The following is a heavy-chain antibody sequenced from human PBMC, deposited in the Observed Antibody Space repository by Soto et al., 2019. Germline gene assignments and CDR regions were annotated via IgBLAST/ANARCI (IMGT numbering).Heavy chain of an antibody. Sequence: ASVKVSCKASGYTFTYYTVHWVRQAPGQRLEWMGWINAGDGNTKYSPNFQGRVTMTKDTSASTVYMELSSLRSEDTAVYYCTREGPYDSSGYYYYGMDVWGQGTTVTVS. J-gene: IGHJ6*02. CDR3: TREGPYDSSGYYYYGMDV. CDR2: INAGDGNT. V-gene: IGHV1-3*01. CDR1: GYTFTYYT. D-gene: IGHD3-22*01.